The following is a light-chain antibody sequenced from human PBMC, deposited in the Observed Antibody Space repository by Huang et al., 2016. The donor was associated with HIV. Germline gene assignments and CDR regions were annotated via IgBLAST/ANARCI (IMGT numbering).Light chain of an antibody. CDR3: QQSYSPPRT. CDR1: QSIDKN. Sequence: DIQMTQSTSSLSASVGDRVTLTCRASQSIDKNLNWHQQKPGKAPKLLISATSNLHSGVPPRFSGSGSATVFTLTISSLQAEDSATYYCQQSYSPPRTFGQGTQLEIK. V-gene: IGKV1-39*01. CDR2: ATS. J-gene: IGKJ2*01.